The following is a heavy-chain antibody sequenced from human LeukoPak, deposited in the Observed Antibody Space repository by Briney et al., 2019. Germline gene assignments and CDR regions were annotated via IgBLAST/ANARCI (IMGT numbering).Heavy chain of an antibody. CDR3: ARDGYYYGSGSYPVDY. D-gene: IGHD3-10*01. CDR1: GGSISNYY. J-gene: IGHJ4*02. V-gene: IGHV4-39*07. Sequence: SETLSLTCTVSGGSISNYYWGWIRQPPGEGLEWIGPIYNSGNTYYNPSLKSRVTISVDTSKNQFSLKLSSVTAADTAVYYCARDGYYYGSGSYPVDYWGQGTLVTVSS. CDR2: IYNSGNT.